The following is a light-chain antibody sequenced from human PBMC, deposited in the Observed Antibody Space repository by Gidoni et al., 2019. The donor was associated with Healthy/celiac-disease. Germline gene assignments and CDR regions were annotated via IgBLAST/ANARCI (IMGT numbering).Light chain of an antibody. CDR2: AAS. Sequence: IRMTQSPSSFSASTGDRVTITCRASQGISSYLAWYQQKPGKAPKLLIYAASTLQSGVPSRFSGSGSGTDFTLTISCLQSEDFATYYCQQYYSYPPWTFGQGTKVEIK. V-gene: IGKV1-8*01. CDR1: QGISSY. CDR3: QQYYSYPPWT. J-gene: IGKJ1*01.